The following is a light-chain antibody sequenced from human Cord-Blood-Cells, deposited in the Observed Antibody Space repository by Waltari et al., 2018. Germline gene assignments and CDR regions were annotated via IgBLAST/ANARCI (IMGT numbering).Light chain of an antibody. J-gene: IGKJ2*01. V-gene: IGKV1-13*02. Sequence: AMQLTQSPSSLSAPVGDRVTITCRASQGISSALAWYQQKPGKAPKLLIYDASSLESGGPSSFSGSGSGTDFTLTISSLQPEDFATCYCQQLNSYPYTFGQGTKLEI. CDR1: QGISSA. CDR3: QQLNSYPYT. CDR2: DAS.